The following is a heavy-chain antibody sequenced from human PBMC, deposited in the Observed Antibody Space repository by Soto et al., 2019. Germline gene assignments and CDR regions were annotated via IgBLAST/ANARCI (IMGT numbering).Heavy chain of an antibody. CDR1: VFIFRSYA. CDR2: ITYDGANG. D-gene: IGHD1-26*01. J-gene: IGHJ4*02. CDR3: ARAFSGSYPNFDY. Sequence: GGSLRLSCLASVFIFRSYAMHWVRQAPGKGLEWVAVITYDGANGYYADSVRGRFAISRDNSKSTLFLQMNSLRPEDTAVYYCARAFSGSYPNFDYWGQGTLVTVSS. V-gene: IGHV3-30*09.